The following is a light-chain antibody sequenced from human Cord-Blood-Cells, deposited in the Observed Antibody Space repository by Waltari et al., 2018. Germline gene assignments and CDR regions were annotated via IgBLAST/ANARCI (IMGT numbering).Light chain of an antibody. CDR2: STT. CDR3: VLYMGSGIWV. J-gene: IGLJ3*02. V-gene: IGLV8-61*01. Sequence: QTVVTQEPSFSVSPGGTVTLTCGLSSGSVSTSYYPSWYQQTQGQAPRPLIYSTTTRSSAVPDRFSAAIIGTKSALTITGAQADDESYYYCVLYMGSGIWVFGGGTKLTVL. CDR1: SGSVSTSYY.